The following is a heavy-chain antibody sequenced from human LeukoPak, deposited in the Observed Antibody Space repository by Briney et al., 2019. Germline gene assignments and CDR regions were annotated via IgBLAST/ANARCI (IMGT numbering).Heavy chain of an antibody. CDR2: IYSGGST. D-gene: IGHD4-11*01. CDR1: GFTVSSNY. Sequence: GGSLRLSCAASGFTVSSNYMSWVRQAPGKGLEWVSVIYSGGSTYYADSVKGRFTISRDNSKNTLLLQMNSLRVEDTAIYYCAKRLTVLGPYFDYWGRGTLVTVSS. J-gene: IGHJ4*02. V-gene: IGHV3-66*01. CDR3: AKRLTVLGPYFDY.